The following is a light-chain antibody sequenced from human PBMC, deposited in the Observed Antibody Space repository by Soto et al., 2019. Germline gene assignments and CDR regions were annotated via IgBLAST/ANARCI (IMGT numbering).Light chain of an antibody. CDR2: AAS. V-gene: IGKV1-27*01. Sequence: DIQMTQSPSSLSASVGDRVTITCRASQAISNYLAWYQQKPGKIPKVLIYAASTLHSGVPSRFSGSGSGTEFTLNITNVQPEDVATYYCQNYNSAPETFGPGTKVEIK. CDR3: QNYNSAPET. J-gene: IGKJ1*01. CDR1: QAISNY.